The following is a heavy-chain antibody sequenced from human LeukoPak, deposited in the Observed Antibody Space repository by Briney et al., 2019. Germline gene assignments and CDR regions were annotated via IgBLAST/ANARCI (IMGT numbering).Heavy chain of an antibody. CDR2: ISYDGSNK. Sequence: GGSLRLSCAASGFTFSSYAMNWVRQAPGKGLEWVAVISYDGSNKYYADSVKGRFTISRDNSKNTLYLQMNSLRAEDTAVYYCAKGPDYDILTGWRYYYGMDVWGQGTTVTVSS. CDR3: AKGPDYDILTGWRYYYGMDV. D-gene: IGHD3-9*01. CDR1: GFTFSSYA. V-gene: IGHV3-30*18. J-gene: IGHJ6*02.